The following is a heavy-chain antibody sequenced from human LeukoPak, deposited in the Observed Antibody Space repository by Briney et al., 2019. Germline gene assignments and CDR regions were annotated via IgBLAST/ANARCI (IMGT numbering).Heavy chain of an antibody. CDR1: GFTFSTYS. V-gene: IGHV3-21*01. CDR3: ARDGVVAW. CDR2: ISSSSSSI. Sequence: PGGSLRLSCAASGFTFSTYSMNWVRQAPGKGLEWVSSISSSSSSIYYADSVKGRFTVSRDNAKNSLYLQMNSLRAEDTAVYYCARDGVVAWWGQGTMVTVSS. J-gene: IGHJ3*01. D-gene: IGHD3-22*01.